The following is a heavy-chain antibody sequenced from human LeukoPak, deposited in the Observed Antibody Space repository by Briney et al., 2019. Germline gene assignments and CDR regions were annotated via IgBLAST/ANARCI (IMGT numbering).Heavy chain of an antibody. CDR3: AKDLYRYCSTTTCSYWYFDL. CDR1: GYTFTNYG. V-gene: IGHV1-18*01. Sequence: ASVKVSCKAFGYTFTNYGISWVRQAPGQGLEWMVWISAYSGHTNYPQNLQGRVTMTTDTFTSTAYMELRSLRSDDTAVYYCAKDLYRYCSTTTCSYWYFDLWGRGTLVTVSS. D-gene: IGHD2-2*01. CDR2: ISAYSGHT. J-gene: IGHJ2*01.